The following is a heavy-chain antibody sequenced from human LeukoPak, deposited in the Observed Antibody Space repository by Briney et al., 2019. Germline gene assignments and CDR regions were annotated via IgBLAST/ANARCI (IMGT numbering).Heavy chain of an antibody. D-gene: IGHD4-17*01. CDR3: ARDRAVTTSLDYYYYYMDV. J-gene: IGHJ6*03. CDR1: GGSISSYY. V-gene: IGHV4-4*07. Sequence: SSETLSLTCTVSGGSISSYYWSWIRQPAGKGLEWIGRIYTSGSTNYNPSLKSRVTMSVDTSKNQFSLKLSSVTAADTAVYYCARDRAVTTSLDYYYYYMDVWGKGTTVTVSS. CDR2: IYTSGST.